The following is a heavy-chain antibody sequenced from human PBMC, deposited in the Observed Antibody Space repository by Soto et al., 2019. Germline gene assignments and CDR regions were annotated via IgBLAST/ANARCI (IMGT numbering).Heavy chain of an antibody. CDR3: ARVLYYDGSGYNF. D-gene: IGHD3-22*01. V-gene: IGHV3-21*01. CDR2: ISSTSSYI. J-gene: IGHJ4*02. Sequence: GGSLRLSCAASGFTFSSYTMNWVRQAPGKGLEWVSSISSTSSYIYYADSVKGRFTISRDNAKNSLYLQMNSLRAEDTAVYYCARVLYYDGSGYNFWGQGPLVTVSS. CDR1: GFTFSSYT.